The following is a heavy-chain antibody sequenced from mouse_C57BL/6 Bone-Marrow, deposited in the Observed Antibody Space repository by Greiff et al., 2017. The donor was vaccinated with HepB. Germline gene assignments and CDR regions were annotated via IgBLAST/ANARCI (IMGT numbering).Heavy chain of an antibody. J-gene: IGHJ2*01. CDR2: IYPRSGNT. Sequence: VKLVESGAELARPGASVKLSCKASGYTFTSYGISWVKQRTGQGLEWIGEIYPRSGNTYYNEKFKGKSTLTADKSSSTAYMELRSLTSEDSAVYFCARSVYDDIDYWGQGTTLTVSS. CDR3: ARSVYDDIDY. V-gene: IGHV1-81*01. CDR1: GYTFTSYG. D-gene: IGHD2-14*01.